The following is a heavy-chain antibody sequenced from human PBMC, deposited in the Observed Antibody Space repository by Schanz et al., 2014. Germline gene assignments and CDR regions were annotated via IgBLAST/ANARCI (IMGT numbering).Heavy chain of an antibody. CDR1: GFSFSSYA. CDR2: ISGSGGST. Sequence: EVQLLESGGGLVEPGGSLRLSCAASGFSFSSYAMGWVRQAPGKGLEWVSAISGSGGSTYYADSVRGRFTISRDNAENTLFLQMNSLRAEDTAVYYCARKVVATIGGYYDNWGQGTLVIVSS. D-gene: IGHD5-12*01. V-gene: IGHV3-23*01. J-gene: IGHJ4*02. CDR3: ARKVVATIGGYYDN.